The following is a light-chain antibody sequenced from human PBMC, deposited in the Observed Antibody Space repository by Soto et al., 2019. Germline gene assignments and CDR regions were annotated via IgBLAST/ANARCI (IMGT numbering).Light chain of an antibody. J-gene: IGKJ1*01. CDR1: QSLLHSNGYNY. CDR3: MQALQTPPT. Sequence: VMTQSPLSLPVTPGEPASISCRSSQSLLHSNGYNYLDWYLQKPGQSPQLLIYLGSTRASGVPARFSGSGSGTDFTLIISRVEAEDVGVYYCMQALQTPPTFGQGTKVDI. V-gene: IGKV2-28*01. CDR2: LGS.